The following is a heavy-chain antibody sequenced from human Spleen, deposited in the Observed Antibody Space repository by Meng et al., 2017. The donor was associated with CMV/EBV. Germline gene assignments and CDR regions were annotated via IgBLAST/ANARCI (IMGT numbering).Heavy chain of an antibody. J-gene: IGHJ4*02. CDR3: AKAFSASWYREYYDD. Sequence: GGSLRLSCAASEFTFSNFAMSWVRQAPGRGLAWVSAITASGGSTYYADSVKGRFTVSRDNSKSTLYLQMNSLRAEDTAVYYCAKAFSASWYREYYDDWGQGTLVTVSS. D-gene: IGHD6-13*01. CDR1: EFTFSNFA. CDR2: ITASGGST. V-gene: IGHV3-23*01.